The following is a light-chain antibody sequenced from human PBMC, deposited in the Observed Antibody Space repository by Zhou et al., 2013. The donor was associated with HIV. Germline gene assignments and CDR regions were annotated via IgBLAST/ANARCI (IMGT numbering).Light chain of an antibody. V-gene: IGKV1-8*01. J-gene: IGKJ1*01. CDR2: AAS. CDR3: QQYYSYRT. CDR1: QGISSY. Sequence: AIRMTQSPSSLSASTGDRVTITCRASQGISSYLAWYQQKPGKAPKLLIYAASTLQSGVPSRFSGSGSGTDFTLTISCLQSEDFATYYCQQYYSYRTLVQGTEVEIK.